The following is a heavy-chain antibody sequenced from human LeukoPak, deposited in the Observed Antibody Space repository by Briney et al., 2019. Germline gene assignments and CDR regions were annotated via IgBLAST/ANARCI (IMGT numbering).Heavy chain of an antibody. D-gene: IGHD2-15*01. CDR1: EFTSSGDW. CDR2: LKNDGSSA. Sequence: GGSLRLSCAASEFTSSGDWMHWVRQAAGKGLVWVARLKNDGSSAEYANSAQGRFIISRDNGRNTGFLQMDSLRGDDTAIYYCARARGGYVLDSWGQGTQVIVSS. CDR3: ARARGGYVLDS. J-gene: IGHJ4*02. V-gene: IGHV3-74*03.